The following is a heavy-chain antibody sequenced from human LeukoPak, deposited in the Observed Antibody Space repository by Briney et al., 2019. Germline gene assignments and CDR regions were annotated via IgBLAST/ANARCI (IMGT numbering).Heavy chain of an antibody. J-gene: IGHJ4*02. D-gene: IGHD6-19*01. CDR3: AKGGTSLYSSGSY. CDR2: IYDVGRT. Sequence: SETLSLTCTVSGTYFSHFSWSWIRQAPGKGLEWIGSIYDVGRTDYNPSLESRLTLSLDTSRNQSSLKLRSVTSTDTAVYYCAKGGTSLYSSGSYWGQGTLVTVSS. CDR1: GTYFSHFS. V-gene: IGHV4-59*01.